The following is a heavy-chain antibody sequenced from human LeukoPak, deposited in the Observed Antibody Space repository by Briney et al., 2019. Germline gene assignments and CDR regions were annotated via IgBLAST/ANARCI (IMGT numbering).Heavy chain of an antibody. CDR3: ARSIPYGTTWYGRSDY. Sequence: GGSLRLSCAAAGFPFSSYSMTWVRQAPGKGLEWVANIKPDGTTKFYVDSVKGRFTISRDNALNSLYLQMNSLRAEDTAIYYCARSIPYGTTWYGRSDYWGQGTLVTVSS. CDR1: GFPFSSYS. V-gene: IGHV3-7*03. D-gene: IGHD6-13*01. CDR2: IKPDGTTK. J-gene: IGHJ4*02.